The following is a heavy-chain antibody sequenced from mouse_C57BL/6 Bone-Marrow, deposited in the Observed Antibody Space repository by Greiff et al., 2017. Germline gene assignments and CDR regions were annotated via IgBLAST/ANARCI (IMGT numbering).Heavy chain of an antibody. Sequence: VQLQQPGAELVRPGTSVKLSCKASGYTFTSYWMHWVKQRPGQGLEWIGVIDPSDSYTNYNQKFKGKATLTVDTSSSTAYMQLSSLTSEDSAVDYCARGSNCPAWFAYWGQGTLVTVSA. V-gene: IGHV1-59*01. D-gene: IGHD2-5*01. CDR2: IDPSDSYT. CDR1: GYTFTSYW. CDR3: ARGSNCPAWFAY. J-gene: IGHJ3*01.